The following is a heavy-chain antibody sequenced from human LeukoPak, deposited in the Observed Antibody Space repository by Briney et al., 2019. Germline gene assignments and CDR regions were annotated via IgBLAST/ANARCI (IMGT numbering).Heavy chain of an antibody. V-gene: IGHV1-8*01. CDR2: MNPNSGNT. Sequence: ASVKVSCKASGYTFTSYDINWVRQATGQGLEWMGWMNPNSGNTGYARKFQGRVTMTRNTSISTAYMELSSLRSEDTAVYYCACEMATINYWGQGTLVTVSS. J-gene: IGHJ4*02. CDR1: GYTFTSYD. CDR3: ACEMATINY. D-gene: IGHD5-24*01.